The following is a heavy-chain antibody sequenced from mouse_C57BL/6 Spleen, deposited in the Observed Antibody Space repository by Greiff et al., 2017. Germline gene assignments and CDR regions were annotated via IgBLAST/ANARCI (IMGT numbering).Heavy chain of an antibody. D-gene: IGHD1-1*01. Sequence: VQLVESGPGLVAPSQSLSITCTASGFSLTSYGVHWVRQPPGKGLEWLVVIWSDGSTTYTSALNSRLSISKTNAKSQVVLKMNSLQTGATAMYYCARQDYYGSSYAMDYWGQGTSVTVSS. J-gene: IGHJ4*01. V-gene: IGHV2-6-1*01. CDR2: IWSDGST. CDR3: ARQDYYGSSYAMDY. CDR1: GFSLTSYG.